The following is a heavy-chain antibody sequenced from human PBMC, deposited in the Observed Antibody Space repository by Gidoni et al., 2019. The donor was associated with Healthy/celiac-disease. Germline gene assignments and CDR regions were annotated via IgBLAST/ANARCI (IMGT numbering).Heavy chain of an antibody. J-gene: IGHJ6*03. CDR2: INHSGST. CDR1: GGSFSCYY. CDR3: ARGGGYGSGSYYMDV. V-gene: IGHV4-34*01. D-gene: IGHD3-10*01. Sequence: QVQLQQWGAGLLKPSETLSLTCAVYGGSFSCYYWSWIRQPPGKGLEWIGEINHSGSTNYNPSLKSRVTISVDTSKNQFSLKLSSVTAADTAVYYCARGGGYGSGSYYMDVWGKGTTVTVSS.